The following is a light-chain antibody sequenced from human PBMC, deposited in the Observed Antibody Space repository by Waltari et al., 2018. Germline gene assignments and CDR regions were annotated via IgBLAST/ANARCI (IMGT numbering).Light chain of an antibody. V-gene: IGLV2-11*01. CDR2: DVT. J-gene: IGLJ3*02. Sequence: QSALTQPRSVSGSPGQSVTIPCTGTSSDVGGYNSVSWYQHHPGKAPKLIIYDVTKRPSGVPDRFSASKSDNTASLTISGLQAEDEADYYCCSYAGSITFWVFGGGTKLTVL. CDR1: SSDVGGYNS. CDR3: CSYAGSITFWV.